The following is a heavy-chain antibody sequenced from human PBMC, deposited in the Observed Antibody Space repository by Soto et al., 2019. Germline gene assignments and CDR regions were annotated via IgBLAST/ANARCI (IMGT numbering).Heavy chain of an antibody. CDR1: GFSLSADGVG. Sequence: QITLKESGPTLVKPTQTLTPTCTFSGFSLSADGVGVGWVRQPPGKALGWLALIYWDDDKRYRPSLKSRLTTPKGPPKTQVVLTMPNMAPVDTAPYFCAHAYGRPSCPTDPFDAWCQGTVITVSS. CDR2: IYWDDDK. CDR3: AHAYGRPSCPTDPFDA. J-gene: IGHJ3*01. V-gene: IGHV2-5*02. D-gene: IGHD2-2*01.